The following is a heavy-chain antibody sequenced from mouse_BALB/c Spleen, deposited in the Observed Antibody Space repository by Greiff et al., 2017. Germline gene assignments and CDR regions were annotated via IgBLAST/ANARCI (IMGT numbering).Heavy chain of an antibody. Sequence: EVQVVESGGGLVKPGGSLKLSCAASGFTFSSYAMSWVRQTPEKRLEWVASISSGGSTYYPDSVKGRFTISRDNARNILYLQMSSLRSEDTAMYYCALIYYGNWFAYWGQGTLVTVSA. CDR3: ALIYYGNWFAY. V-gene: IGHV5-6-5*01. CDR2: ISSGGST. J-gene: IGHJ3*01. CDR1: GFTFSSYA. D-gene: IGHD2-1*01.